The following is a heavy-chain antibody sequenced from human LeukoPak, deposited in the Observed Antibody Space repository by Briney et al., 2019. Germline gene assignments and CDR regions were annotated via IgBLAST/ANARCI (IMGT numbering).Heavy chain of an antibody. J-gene: IGHJ4*02. CDR3: ARSLGYCRGGSCFPLDY. Sequence: GGSLRLSCAASEFTVSNYWVIWVRQAPGKGLEWVADIKQDESEKYYVDSVKGRFTISRDNAKNSLYLQMNSLRAEDTAVYYCARSLGYCRGGSCFPLDYWGQGTLVTVSS. CDR2: IKQDESEK. CDR1: EFTVSNYW. D-gene: IGHD2-15*01. V-gene: IGHV3-7*04.